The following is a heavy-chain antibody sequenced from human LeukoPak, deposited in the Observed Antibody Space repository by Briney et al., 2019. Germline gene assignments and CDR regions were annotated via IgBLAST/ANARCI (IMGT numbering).Heavy chain of an antibody. CDR1: GGSISSYY. V-gene: IGHV4-59*12. CDR2: IYYSGST. D-gene: IGHD3-3*01. J-gene: IGHJ4*02. Sequence: SETLSLTCTVSGGSISSYYWSWIRQPPGKGLEWIGYIYYSGSTNYNPSLKSRVTISVDTSKNQFSLKLSSVTAADTAVYYCARGSYDFWAAYYFDYWGQGTLVTVSS. CDR3: ARGSYDFWAAYYFDY.